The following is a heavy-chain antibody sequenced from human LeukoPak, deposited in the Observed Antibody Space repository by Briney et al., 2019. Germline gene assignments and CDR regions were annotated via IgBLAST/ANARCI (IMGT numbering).Heavy chain of an antibody. Sequence: PSETLSLTCTVSGGSISSYYWSWIRQPAGKGLEWIGEIYHSGSTNYNPSLKSRVTISVDKSKNQFSLKLTSVTAADTAMYYCARKQHLEPSSYYYYYMDVWGKGTTVTVS. J-gene: IGHJ6*03. CDR2: IYHSGST. D-gene: IGHD6-13*01. V-gene: IGHV4-59*12. CDR1: GGSISSYY. CDR3: ARKQHLEPSSYYYYYMDV.